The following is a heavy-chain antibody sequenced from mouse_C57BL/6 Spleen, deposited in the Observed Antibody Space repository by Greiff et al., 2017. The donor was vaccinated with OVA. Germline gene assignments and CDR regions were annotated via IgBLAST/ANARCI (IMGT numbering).Heavy chain of an antibody. J-gene: IGHJ2*01. D-gene: IGHD1-1*01. CDR2: INPNNGGT. CDR1: GYTFTDYY. V-gene: IGHV1-26*01. CDR3: ATYYYGSSYDTFDY. Sequence: VQLQQSGPELVKPGASVKISCKASGYTFTDYYMNWVKQSHGKSLEWIGDINPNNGGTSYNQKFKGKATLTVDKSSSTAYMELRSLTSEDSAVYYCATYYYGSSYDTFDYWGQGTTLTVSS.